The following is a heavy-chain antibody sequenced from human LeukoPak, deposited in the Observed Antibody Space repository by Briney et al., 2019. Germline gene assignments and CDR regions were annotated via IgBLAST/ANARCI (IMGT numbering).Heavy chain of an antibody. CDR3: ATASRDSGRTQYYFDY. Sequence: GASVKVSCKVSGYTLTELSMHWVRQAPGKGLEWMGGFDPEDGETIYAQKFQGRVTMTEDTSTDTAYMELSSLRSEDTAVYYCATASRDSGRTQYYFDYWGQGTLVTVSS. J-gene: IGHJ4*02. D-gene: IGHD1-26*01. CDR2: FDPEDGET. CDR1: GYTLTELS. V-gene: IGHV1-24*01.